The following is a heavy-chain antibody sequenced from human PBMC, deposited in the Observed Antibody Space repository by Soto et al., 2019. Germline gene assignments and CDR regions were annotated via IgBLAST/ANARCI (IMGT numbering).Heavy chain of an antibody. Sequence: GGSLRLSCAASGFTFSSYAMSWVRRAPGKGLEWVSAISGSGGSTYYADSVKGRFTISRDNSKNTLYLQMNSLRAEDTAVYYCAKVPRGYSYGYVDYWGQGTLVTVSS. CDR3: AKVPRGYSYGYVDY. J-gene: IGHJ4*02. CDR2: ISGSGGST. CDR1: GFTFSSYA. V-gene: IGHV3-23*01. D-gene: IGHD5-18*01.